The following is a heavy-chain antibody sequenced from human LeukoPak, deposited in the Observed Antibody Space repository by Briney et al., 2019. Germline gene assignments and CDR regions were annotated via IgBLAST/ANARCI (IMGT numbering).Heavy chain of an antibody. CDR3: ARVGSREFDP. Sequence: SETLSLTCAVYGESFSGYYWSWIRQPPGKGLEWIEKINHSGSTNYNPSLESRVTISVDTSKNQFSLKLRSVTAADTAVYYCARVGSREFDPWGQGTLVTVSS. V-gene: IGHV4-34*01. CDR2: INHSGST. CDR1: GESFSGYY. J-gene: IGHJ5*02. D-gene: IGHD6-13*01.